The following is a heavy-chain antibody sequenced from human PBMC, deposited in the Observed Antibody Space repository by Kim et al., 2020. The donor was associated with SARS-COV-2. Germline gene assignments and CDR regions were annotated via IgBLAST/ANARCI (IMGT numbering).Heavy chain of an antibody. CDR1: GSSFPNFG. V-gene: IGHV1-18*01. CDR2: ISAYNGDT. D-gene: IGHD3-9*01. Sequence: ASVKVSCKASGSSFPNFGINWVRQAPGQGLEWMGWISAYNGDTNYAEKSRGRFTMTTDTSTSTAQMELRSLRSDDTAGYYCARGGRTTGYDYWGEG. CDR3: ARGGRTTGYDY. J-gene: IGHJ4*02.